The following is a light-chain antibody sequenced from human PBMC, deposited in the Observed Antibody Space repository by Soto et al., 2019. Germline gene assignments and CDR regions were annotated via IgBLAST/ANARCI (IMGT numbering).Light chain of an antibody. V-gene: IGKV3-11*01. Sequence: IVFTQSPATLSLSPRERATLSCRASQSVSSYLAWYQQRPGQAPRLLIYDASNRATGIPARFSGSGSGTDFTLTISSLEPEDFAVYFCQQRSNWPRTFGQRTKV. CDR3: QQRSNWPRT. J-gene: IGKJ1*01. CDR2: DAS. CDR1: QSVSSY.